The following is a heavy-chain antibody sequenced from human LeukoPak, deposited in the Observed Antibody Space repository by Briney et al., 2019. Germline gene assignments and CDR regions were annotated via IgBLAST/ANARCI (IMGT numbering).Heavy chain of an antibody. D-gene: IGHD4-17*01. V-gene: IGHV1-69*13. CDR3: ARDTTGIDY. CDR2: IIPIFGTA. Sequence: SVKVSCKASRGTLSSYATSWGRQTPRQGVEWMGGIIPIFGTANYAQKFQGRVTITADESTSTAYMELSSLRSEDTAVYYCARDTTGIDYWGQGTLVTVSS. CDR1: RGTLSSYA. J-gene: IGHJ4*02.